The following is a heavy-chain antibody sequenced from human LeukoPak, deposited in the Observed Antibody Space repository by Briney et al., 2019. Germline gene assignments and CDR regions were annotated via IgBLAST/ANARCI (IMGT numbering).Heavy chain of an antibody. D-gene: IGHD3-22*01. CDR3: AREPYDSSGPDY. V-gene: IGHV3-48*03. J-gene: IGHJ4*02. CDR2: ISSSGRTI. CDR1: GFTFSSYE. Sequence: GGSLRLSCAVSGFTFSSYEMNWVRQAPGKGLEWVSYISSSGRTIYYADSVKGRFTISRDNAKNSLYLQMKSLRAEDTAVYYCAREPYDSSGPDYWGQGTLVTVSS.